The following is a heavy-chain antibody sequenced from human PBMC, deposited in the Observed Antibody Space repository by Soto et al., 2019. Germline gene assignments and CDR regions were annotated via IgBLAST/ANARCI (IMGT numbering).Heavy chain of an antibody. J-gene: IGHJ6*02. V-gene: IGHV4-31*03. CDR3: ARARSGFGELGDYYGMDV. CDR1: GGSISSGGYY. Sequence: SETLSLTCTVSGGSISSGGYYWSWIRQHPGKGLEWIGYIYYSGSTYYNPSLKSRVTISVDTSKNQFSLKLSSVTAADTAVYYCARARSGFGELGDYYGMDVWGQGTTVTVSS. D-gene: IGHD3-10*01. CDR2: IYYSGST.